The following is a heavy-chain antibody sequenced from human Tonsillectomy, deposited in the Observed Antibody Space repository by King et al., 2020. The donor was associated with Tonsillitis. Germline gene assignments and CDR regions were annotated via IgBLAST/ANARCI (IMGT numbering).Heavy chain of an antibody. CDR1: GVSVSRDGPS. J-gene: IGHJ5*02. D-gene: IGHD2-15*01. CDR2: IRHIATNYNPST. V-gene: IGHV4-31*11. Sequence: VQLQESGPGLVKPSQALSLTCVVSGVSVSRDGPSWSWIRHNPGKCREWIVYIRHIATNYNPSTFYNPSPKTRLTMYIYTSRNHFSLNPNSVTAADTAVYFCARYEGGVFDPWGQGTLVAVSS. CDR3: ARYEGGVFDP.